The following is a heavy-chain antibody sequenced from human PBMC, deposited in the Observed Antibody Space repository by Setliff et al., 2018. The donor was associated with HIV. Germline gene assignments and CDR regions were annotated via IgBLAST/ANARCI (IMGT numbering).Heavy chain of an antibody. CDR1: GGAISGYY. CDR2: IYTSGNT. D-gene: IGHD3-10*01. CDR3: ARSLISLVREGVFDI. J-gene: IGHJ3*02. Sequence: SETLSLTCTVSGGAISGYYWSWIRQPAGRGLEWIGRIYTSGNTNYSPSLKRRVTMSVDTSKNQFSLKLNSVTAADTAVYYCARSLISLVREGVFDIWGQGTMVTVSS. V-gene: IGHV4-4*07.